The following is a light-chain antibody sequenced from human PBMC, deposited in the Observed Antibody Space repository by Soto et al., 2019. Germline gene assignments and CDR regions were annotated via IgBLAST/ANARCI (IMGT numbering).Light chain of an antibody. CDR3: QQYDGN. V-gene: IGKV1-5*01. CDR1: QSIITW. J-gene: IGKJ4*01. Sequence: DIQMTQSPSTLSASVGDRVIITCRASQSIITWLAWYQQKPGEGPKLLIYSASTLQSGVPSRFSGSGSGTEFTLTISGLQPDDFATYYCQQYDGNFGGGTRVEIK. CDR2: SAS.